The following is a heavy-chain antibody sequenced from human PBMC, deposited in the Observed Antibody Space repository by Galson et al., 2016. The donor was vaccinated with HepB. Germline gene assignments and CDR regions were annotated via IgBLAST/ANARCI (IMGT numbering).Heavy chain of an antibody. D-gene: IGHD3-9*01. J-gene: IGHJ6*02. CDR1: GGSISTSSYY. CDR3: ARVPGYYDILTGYHNYGMGV. V-gene: IGHV4-39*07. CDR2: IYYGGNT. Sequence: SETLSLTCTVSGGSISTSSYYWGWIRQPPGKGLEWIGIIYYGGNTYYNPSLKSRVTISVDTPKNQFSLDLRSVTAADTAVYYCARVPGYYDILTGYHNYGMGVWGQGSTVPVSS.